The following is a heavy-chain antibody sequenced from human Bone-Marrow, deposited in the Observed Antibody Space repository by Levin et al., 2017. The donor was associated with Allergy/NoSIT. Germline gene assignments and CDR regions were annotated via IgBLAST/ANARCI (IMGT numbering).Heavy chain of an antibody. Sequence: GGSLRLSCAASGFTVSSNYMSWVRQAPGKGLEWVSVIYSGGSTYYADSVKGRFTISRDNSKNTLYLQMNSLRAEDTAVYYCARDRGPTIFGEAGGLYYYGMDGWGQGTTVTVSS. CDR2: IYSGGST. V-gene: IGHV3-66*01. D-gene: IGHD3-3*01. CDR3: ARDRGPTIFGEAGGLYYYGMDG. J-gene: IGHJ6*02. CDR1: GFTVSSNY.